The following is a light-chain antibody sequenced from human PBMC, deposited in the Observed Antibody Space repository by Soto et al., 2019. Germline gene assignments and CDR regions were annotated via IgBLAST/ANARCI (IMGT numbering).Light chain of an antibody. Sequence: EIVLTQSPGTLSLSPGERATLSCRPSQSVSSDSLAWYQQKPGQAPRLLIFGASSRATGIPDRFSGSGSGTDYILTIRRLEPEDFAVYYCQQYRSSPLTFGGGTKVEIK. V-gene: IGKV3-20*01. CDR2: GAS. CDR1: QSVSSDS. CDR3: QQYRSSPLT. J-gene: IGKJ4*01.